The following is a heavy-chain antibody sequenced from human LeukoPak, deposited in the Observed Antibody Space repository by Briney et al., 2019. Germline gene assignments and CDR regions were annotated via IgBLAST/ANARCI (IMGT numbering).Heavy chain of an antibody. V-gene: IGHV1-69*05. Sequence: WASVKVSCKASGGTFSSYAISWVRQAPGQGLKWMGGIIPIFGTANYAQKFQGRVTITTDESTSTAYMELSSLRSEDTAVYYCASSGSYENPFDYWGQGTLVTVSS. D-gene: IGHD1-26*01. J-gene: IGHJ4*02. CDR3: ASSGSYENPFDY. CDR2: IIPIFGTA. CDR1: GGTFSSYA.